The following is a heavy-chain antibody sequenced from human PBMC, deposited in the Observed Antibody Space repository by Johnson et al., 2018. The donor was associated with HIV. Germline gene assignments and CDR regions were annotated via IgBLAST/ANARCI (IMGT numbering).Heavy chain of an antibody. CDR3: AKIIGYSSGLEI. CDR1: GFSFDDYG. Sequence: VQLVESGGGLVQPGGSLRLSCAPSGFSFDDYGMSWVRQAPGKGLTWVSGSNWNGGSTGYGDSVKGRFTISRDNSKNTLYLQMNSLRAEDTAVYYCAKIIGYSSGLEIWGQGTMVTVSS. J-gene: IGHJ3*02. D-gene: IGHD6-19*01. CDR2: SNWNGGST. V-gene: IGHV3-20*04.